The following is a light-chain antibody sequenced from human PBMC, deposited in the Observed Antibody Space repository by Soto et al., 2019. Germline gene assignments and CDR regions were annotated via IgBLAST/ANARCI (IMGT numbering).Light chain of an antibody. J-gene: IGLJ1*01. Sequence: QCVLTHPPAGSGTPRQRLPIGCAGISANIGSNTVNWYQELPGTAPKLLIYSNNQRPSGVPDRFSGSKSGTSASLAISGLQSEDEADYYCAAWDASLKVFGTGTKVTVL. V-gene: IGLV1-44*01. CDR3: AAWDASLKV. CDR2: SNN. CDR1: SANIGSNT.